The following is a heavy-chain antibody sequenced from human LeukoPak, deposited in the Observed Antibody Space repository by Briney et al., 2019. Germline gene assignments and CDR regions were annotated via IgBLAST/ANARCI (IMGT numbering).Heavy chain of an antibody. D-gene: IGHD4-23*01. CDR3: ARDHGGDDYYYYYGMDV. CDR1: GYTFTGYY. Sequence: ASVKVSCKASGYTFTGYYMHWVRQAPGQGLEWMGWINPNSGGTNYAQKFQGRVTMTRDTSISTAYMELGRLRSDDTAVYYCARDHGGDDYYYYYGMDVWGQGTTVTVSS. J-gene: IGHJ6*02. CDR2: INPNSGGT. V-gene: IGHV1-2*02.